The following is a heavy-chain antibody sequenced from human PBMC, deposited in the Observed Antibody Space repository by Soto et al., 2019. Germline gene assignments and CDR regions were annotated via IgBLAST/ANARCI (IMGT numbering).Heavy chain of an antibody. CDR3: AKSPFYSSSWPFDY. CDR2: ISSSSSYT. CDR1: GFTFSDYY. V-gene: IGHV3-11*03. Sequence: PGGSLRLSCAASGFTFSDYYMSWIRQAPGKGLEWVSYISSSSSYTNYADSVKGRFTISRDNAKNSLFLQMNSLRAEDTAVYYCAKSPFYSSSWPFDYWGQGTLVTVSS. J-gene: IGHJ4*02. D-gene: IGHD6-13*01.